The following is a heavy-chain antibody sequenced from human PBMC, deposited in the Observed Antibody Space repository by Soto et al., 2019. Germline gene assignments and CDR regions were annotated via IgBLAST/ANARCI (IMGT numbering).Heavy chain of an antibody. Sequence: SVKVSCKASGGTFSSYAISWVRQAPGQGLEWMGGIIPIFGTANYAQKFQGRVTITADESTSTAYMELSSLRSEDTAVYYCAVFIVGATARFDYWGQGTLVTVSS. V-gene: IGHV1-69*13. CDR3: AVFIVGATARFDY. J-gene: IGHJ4*02. D-gene: IGHD1-26*01. CDR2: IIPIFGTA. CDR1: GGTFSSYA.